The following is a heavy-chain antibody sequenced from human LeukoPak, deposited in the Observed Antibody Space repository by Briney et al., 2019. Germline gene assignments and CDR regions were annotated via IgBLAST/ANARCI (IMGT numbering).Heavy chain of an antibody. Sequence: ATVKPSCEASGDIFTSYDINSVRQATGHRLKSLGWISAYNGNTYYAQSLQGRVTMTTDTSTSTAYMELRSLRSDDTAVYYCARDGGYDNVGGDFDYWGQGTLVTVSS. J-gene: IGHJ4*02. CDR3: ARDGGYDNVGGDFDY. CDR2: ISAYNGNT. CDR1: GDIFTSYD. D-gene: IGHD5-12*01. V-gene: IGHV1-18*01.